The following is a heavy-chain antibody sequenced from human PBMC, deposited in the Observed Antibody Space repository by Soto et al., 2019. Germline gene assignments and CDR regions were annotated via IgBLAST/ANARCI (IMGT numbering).Heavy chain of an antibody. CDR3: ARAYSYDSSAPSFDY. CDR2: IYYSGST. Sequence: SETLSLTCTVSGGSISSGGYYWSWIRQHPGKGLEWIGYIYYSGSTYYNPSLKSRVTISVDTSKNQFSLKLSSVTAADTAVYYCARAYSYDSSAPSFDYWGPGTLVTVSS. V-gene: IGHV4-31*03. J-gene: IGHJ4*02. D-gene: IGHD3-22*01. CDR1: GGSISSGGYY.